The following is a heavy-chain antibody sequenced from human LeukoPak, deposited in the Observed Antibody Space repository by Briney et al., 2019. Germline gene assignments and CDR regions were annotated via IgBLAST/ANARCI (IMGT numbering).Heavy chain of an antibody. Sequence: GGSLRLSCAASGFTFSSYAMSWVRQAPGKGLEWVSAISGSGGNTYYADSVKGRFTISRDNSKNTLYLQMNSLRAEDTAVYYCGKDRRYSSGWYGGIGYWGQGTLVTVSS. CDR3: GKDRRYSSGWYGGIGY. J-gene: IGHJ4*02. D-gene: IGHD6-19*01. CDR1: GFTFSSYA. V-gene: IGHV3-23*01. CDR2: ISGSGGNT.